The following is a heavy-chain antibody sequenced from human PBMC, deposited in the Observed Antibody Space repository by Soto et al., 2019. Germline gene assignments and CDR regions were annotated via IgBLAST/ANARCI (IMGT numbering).Heavy chain of an antibody. V-gene: IGHV3-30*18. D-gene: IGHD6-19*01. CDR2: ISYSGNK. Sequence: SLRLSCSASGFTFNTHGMHWVRQSPGKGLEWVSYISYSGNKYYADSVQGRFTISRDDSKNTVFLQINSLRTEDTAVYYCAKRPLAGSGWTLDYWGQGTSVTVSS. CDR3: AKRPLAGSGWTLDY. CDR1: GFTFNTHG. J-gene: IGHJ4*02.